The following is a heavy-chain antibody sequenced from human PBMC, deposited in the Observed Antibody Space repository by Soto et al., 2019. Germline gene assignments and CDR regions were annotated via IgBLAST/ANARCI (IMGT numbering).Heavy chain of an antibody. V-gene: IGHV1-46*03. CDR3: ARELADTAMAHYFDY. D-gene: IGHD5-18*01. J-gene: IGHJ4*02. CDR1: GYSLTSYY. CDR2: INPSGGST. Sequence: ASVKVSCKASGYSLTSYYMHWVRQAPGQGLEWMGIINPSGGSTSYAQKFQGRVTMTRDTSTSTVYMELSSLRSEDTAVYYCARELADTAMAHYFDYWGQGTLVTVPQ.